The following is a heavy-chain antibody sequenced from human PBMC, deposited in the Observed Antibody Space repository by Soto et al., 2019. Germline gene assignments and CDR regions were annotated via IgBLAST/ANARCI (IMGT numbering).Heavy chain of an antibody. J-gene: IGHJ4*02. D-gene: IGHD3-10*01. CDR3: ARGGYYYGSGSYLPFDY. V-gene: IGHV1-69*01. CDR1: GGTFSSYA. CDR2: IIPIFGTA. Sequence: QVQLVQSGAEVKKPGSSVKVSCKASGGTFSSYAITWVRQAPGQGLEWMGGIIPIFGTANYAQKFQGRVTITADESTSTAYMELSSLRSEDTAVYYCARGGYYYGSGSYLPFDYWGQGTLVTVSS.